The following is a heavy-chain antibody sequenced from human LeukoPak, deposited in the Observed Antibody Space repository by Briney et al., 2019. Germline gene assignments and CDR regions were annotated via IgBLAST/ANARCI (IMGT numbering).Heavy chain of an antibody. V-gene: IGHV4-34*01. Sequence: SESLSLTCAVYGGSFSGYYWSWIRRPPGMGLGWLGEFYHSGSTNYNPSLKSRVTVSVDKSKNPFSLTLRSVTAADTAVYYCARHNYDSGGYFYVRYFDYWGQGTLVTVSS. D-gene: IGHD3-22*01. CDR2: FYHSGST. CDR3: ARHNYDSGGYFYVRYFDY. CDR1: GGSFSGYY. J-gene: IGHJ4*02.